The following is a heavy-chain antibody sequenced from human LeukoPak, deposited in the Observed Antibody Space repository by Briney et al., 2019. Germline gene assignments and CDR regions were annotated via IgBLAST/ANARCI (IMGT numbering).Heavy chain of an antibody. J-gene: IGHJ4*02. CDR1: GFTFSSCG. CDR2: ISYDGSNK. V-gene: IGHV3-30*18. D-gene: IGHD3-16*01. Sequence: GGSLRLSCTASGFTFSSCGMHGVGRAPGRGLEWVAVISYDGSNKYYAASVKGRFTISRDNSKNTLYLQMNSLRAEDTAVYYCAKDYASGLDYWGQGTLVTVSS. CDR3: AKDYASGLDY.